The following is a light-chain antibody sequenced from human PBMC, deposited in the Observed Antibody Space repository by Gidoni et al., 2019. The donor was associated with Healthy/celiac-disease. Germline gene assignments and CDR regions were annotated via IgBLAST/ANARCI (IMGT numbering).Light chain of an antibody. V-gene: IGKV1-9*01. CDR1: QGISSY. Sequence: DIQLTQSPSFMSASVGDRVTITCRASQGISSYLAWYQQKPGKAPKLLIYAASTLQSGVPSRFSGSGPGTEFTLTISSLQPEDFATYYCQQLNSYPLTCGGGTKVEIK. CDR2: AAS. CDR3: QQLNSYPLT. J-gene: IGKJ4*01.